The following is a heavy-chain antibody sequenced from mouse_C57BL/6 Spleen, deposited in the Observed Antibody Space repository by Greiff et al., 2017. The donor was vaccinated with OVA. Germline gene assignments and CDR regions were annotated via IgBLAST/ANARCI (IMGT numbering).Heavy chain of an antibody. CDR3: VRHNYYGSSYGAMDY. J-gene: IGHJ4*01. V-gene: IGHV10-1*01. Sequence: DVMLVESGGGLVQPKGSLKLSCAASGFSFNTYAMNWVRQAPGKGLEWVARIRSKSNNYATYYADSVKDRFTISRADSESMLYLQMNNLKTEDTAMYYCVRHNYYGSSYGAMDYWGQGTSVTVSS. CDR2: IRSKSNNYAT. CDR1: GFSFNTYA. D-gene: IGHD1-1*01.